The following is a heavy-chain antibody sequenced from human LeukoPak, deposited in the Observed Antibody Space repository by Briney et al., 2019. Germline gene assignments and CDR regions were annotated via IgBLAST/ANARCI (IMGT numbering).Heavy chain of an antibody. CDR1: GYSFTSYW. J-gene: IGHJ3*02. CDR3: ARPRSHRMEAAFDI. V-gene: IGHV5-51*01. CDR2: IYPGDSDT. D-gene: IGHD2-15*01. Sequence: GESLKISCKGSGYSFTSYWIGWVRQMPGKGLEWMGIIYPGDSDTRYRPSFQGQVTISADKSIRTAYLQWSSLKASDTAMYYCARPRSHRMEAAFDIWGQGTMVTVSS.